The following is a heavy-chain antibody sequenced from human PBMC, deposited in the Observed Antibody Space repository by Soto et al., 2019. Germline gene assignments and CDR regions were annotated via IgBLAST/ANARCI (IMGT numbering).Heavy chain of an antibody. Sequence: QVQLQESGPGLVKPSETLSLTCTVSGGSVSSGSYYWSWIRQPPGKGLEWIGYIYYSGSTNYNPSLKSRVTISVDTSKNQFSLKLSSVTAADTAVYYCARDPLPGWFDPWGQGTLVTVSS. CDR2: IYYSGST. CDR1: GGSVSSGSYY. V-gene: IGHV4-61*01. CDR3: ARDPLPGWFDP. J-gene: IGHJ5*02.